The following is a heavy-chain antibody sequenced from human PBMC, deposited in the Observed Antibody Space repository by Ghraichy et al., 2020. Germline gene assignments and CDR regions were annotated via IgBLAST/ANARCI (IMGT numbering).Heavy chain of an antibody. D-gene: IGHD6-19*01. V-gene: IGHV3-23*01. CDR1: GFTFSNYA. J-gene: IGHJ4*02. Sequence: ETLSLICAASGFTFSNYAMSWFRQAPGKGLEWVSAIRGSGVKTYYAESVKGRFTVSRDNSRDSLYLQMNSLRAEDTAVYYCAKEMDTRGWYSADYWGQGTLVTVSS. CDR3: AKEMDTRGWYSADY. CDR2: IRGSGVKT.